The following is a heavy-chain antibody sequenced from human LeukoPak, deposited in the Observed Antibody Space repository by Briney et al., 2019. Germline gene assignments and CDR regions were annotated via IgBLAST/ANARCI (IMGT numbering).Heavy chain of an antibody. Sequence: PGGSLRLSCAASGFTFSSYGMSWVRQAPGKGLEWVSAISGSGGSTYYADSVKGRFTISRDNAKNSLYLQMNSLRAEDTAVYYCARDEEWELLSFWGQGTMVTVSS. J-gene: IGHJ3*01. CDR3: ARDEEWELLSF. CDR2: ISGSGGST. V-gene: IGHV3-23*01. CDR1: GFTFSSYG. D-gene: IGHD1-26*01.